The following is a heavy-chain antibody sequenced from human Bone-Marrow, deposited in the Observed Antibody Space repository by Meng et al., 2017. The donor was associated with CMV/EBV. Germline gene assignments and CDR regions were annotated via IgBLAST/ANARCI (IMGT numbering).Heavy chain of an antibody. CDR1: GYSFTSYW. J-gene: IGHJ6*02. CDR2: IYPGDSDT. V-gene: IGHV5-51*01. CDR3: ARSNYYDSSGYSYYYYGMDV. D-gene: IGHD3-22*01. Sequence: KVSCKGSGYSFTSYWIGWVRQMPGEGLEWMGIIYPGDSDTRYSPSFQGQVTISADKSISTAYLQWSCLKASDTAMYYCARSNYYDSSGYSYYYYGMDVWGQGTTVTVSS.